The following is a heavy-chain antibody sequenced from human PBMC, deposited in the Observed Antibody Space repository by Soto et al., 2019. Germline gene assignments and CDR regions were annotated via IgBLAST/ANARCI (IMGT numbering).Heavy chain of an antibody. CDR2: IYYSGST. CDR3: ARGKLGDYYYYYGMDV. CDR1: GGSISSGYYY. Sequence: SETLSLTCTVSGGSISSGYYYWSWIRQPPGKGLEWIGYIYYSGSTYYNPSLKSRVTISVDTSKNQFSLKLSSVTAADTAVYYCARGKLGDYYYYYGMDVWGQGTTVTVSS. D-gene: IGHD3-16*01. J-gene: IGHJ6*02. V-gene: IGHV4-30-4*01.